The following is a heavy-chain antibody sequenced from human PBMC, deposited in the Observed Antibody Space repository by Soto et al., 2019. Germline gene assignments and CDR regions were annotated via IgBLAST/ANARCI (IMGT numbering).Heavy chain of an antibody. CDR3: ARRPGYSSSWYYYYGMDV. CDR1: GGSFSGYY. J-gene: IGHJ6*02. V-gene: IGHV4-34*01. D-gene: IGHD6-13*01. Sequence: SGTLSLTCAVYGGSFSGYYWSWIRQPPGKGLEWIGEINHSGSTNYNPSLKSRVTISVDTSKNQFSLKLSSVTAADTAVYYCARRPGYSSSWYYYYGMDVWGQGTTVTVSS. CDR2: INHSGST.